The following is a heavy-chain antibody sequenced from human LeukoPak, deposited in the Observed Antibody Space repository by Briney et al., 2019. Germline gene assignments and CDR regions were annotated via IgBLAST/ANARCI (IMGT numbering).Heavy chain of an antibody. V-gene: IGHV3-33*01. CDR3: AREFGKYYFDY. CDR1: GFXFSSYG. D-gene: IGHD3-16*01. CDR2: IWYDGSNK. J-gene: IGHJ4*02. Sequence: PGRSLRLSCAASGFXFSSYGIHWVRQAPGKGLEWVAIIWYDGSNKYYADSVKGRFTISRDNSKNTLYQQMNSLRAEDTAVYYCAREFGKYYFDYWGQGTLVTVSS.